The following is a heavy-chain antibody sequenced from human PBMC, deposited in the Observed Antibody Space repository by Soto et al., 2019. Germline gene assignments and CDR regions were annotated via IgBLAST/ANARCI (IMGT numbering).Heavy chain of an antibody. Sequence: ASVKVSCKASGYSFTDYHIHWVRQAPGQGLEWLGRINPKSGGTSTAQKFQGWVTMTTDTSISTASMELTRLTSDDTAIYYCARGDSTDCSNGVCTFFYNHDMDVWG. V-gene: IGHV1-2*04. CDR1: GYSFTDYH. CDR2: INPKSGGT. J-gene: IGHJ6*02. CDR3: ARGDSTDCSNGVCTFFYNHDMDV. D-gene: IGHD2-8*01.